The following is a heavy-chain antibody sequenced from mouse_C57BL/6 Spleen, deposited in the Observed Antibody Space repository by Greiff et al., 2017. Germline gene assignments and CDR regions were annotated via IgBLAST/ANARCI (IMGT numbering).Heavy chain of an antibody. D-gene: IGHD1-1*01. V-gene: IGHV5-4*01. J-gene: IGHJ2*01. CDR1: GFTFSSYA. CDR2: ISDGGSYT. Sequence: EVKLMESGGGLVKPGGSLKLSCAASGFTFSSYAMSWVRQTPEKRLEWVATISDGGSYTYYPDNVKGRFTISRDNAKNNLYLQMSHLKSEDTAMYYCARESYYGSSHPYYFDYWGQGTTLTVSS. CDR3: ARESYYGSSHPYYFDY.